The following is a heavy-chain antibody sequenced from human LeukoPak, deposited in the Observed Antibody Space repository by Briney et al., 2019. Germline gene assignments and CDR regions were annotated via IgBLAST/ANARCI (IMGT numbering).Heavy chain of an antibody. CDR3: ARDRGVVVAATTHYYYYGMDV. Sequence: PSETLSLTCTVSGGSISSYYWSWIRQPPGKGLEWIGYIYYSGSTNYNPSLKSRVTISVGTSKNQFSLKLSSVTAADTAVYYCARDRGVVVAATTHYYYYGMDVWGQGTTVTVSS. D-gene: IGHD2-15*01. V-gene: IGHV4-59*01. CDR1: GGSISSYY. J-gene: IGHJ6*02. CDR2: IYYSGST.